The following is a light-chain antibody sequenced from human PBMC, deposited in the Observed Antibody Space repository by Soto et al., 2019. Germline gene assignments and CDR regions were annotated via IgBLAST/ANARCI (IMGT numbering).Light chain of an antibody. J-gene: IGLJ2*01. CDR1: SSNIGSHT. Sequence: QSVLTQPPSASGTPGQRITISCSGSSSNIGSHTVNWYQQLPGATPKVLIYNRNERPSGVPDRFSGSKSGSSASLAISSLQPEDDAHYYCAAWDDSLNGPRFGGGTKLTVL. CDR2: NRN. V-gene: IGLV1-44*01. CDR3: AAWDDSLNGPR.